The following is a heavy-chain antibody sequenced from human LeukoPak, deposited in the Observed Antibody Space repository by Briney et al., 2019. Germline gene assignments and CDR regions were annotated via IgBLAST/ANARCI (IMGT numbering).Heavy chain of an antibody. CDR3: ARTGITGTTNYYYYYMDV. V-gene: IGHV4-59*08. Sequence: SETLSLTCTVSGGSISSNYWSWIRQPPGKGLEWIGYIYYSGSTNYNPSLKSRVTISVDTSKNQFSLKLSSVTAADTAIYYCARTGITGTTNYYYYYMDVWGKGTTVTVSS. D-gene: IGHD1-7*01. J-gene: IGHJ6*03. CDR1: GGSISSNY. CDR2: IYYSGST.